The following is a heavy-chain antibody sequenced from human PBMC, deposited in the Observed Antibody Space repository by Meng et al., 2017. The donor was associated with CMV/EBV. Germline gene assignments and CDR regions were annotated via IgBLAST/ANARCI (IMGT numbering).Heavy chain of an antibody. D-gene: IGHD2-2*02. CDR2: MNPNSGNK. J-gene: IGHJ2*01. Sequence: DINWVRQATGQGLEWMGWMNPNSGNKGYAQKFQGRVTMTRNTSISTAYMELSSLRSEDTAVYYCARGRSAGVVVPAAIRGYWYFDLWGRGTLVTVSS. V-gene: IGHV1-8*01. CDR1: D. CDR3: ARGRSAGVVVPAAIRGYWYFDL.